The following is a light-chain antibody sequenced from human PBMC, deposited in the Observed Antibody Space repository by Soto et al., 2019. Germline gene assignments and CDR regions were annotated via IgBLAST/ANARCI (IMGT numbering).Light chain of an antibody. CDR1: QSLLHSNGYNY. CDR3: MQVLQTPLT. V-gene: IGKV2-28*01. J-gene: IGKJ4*01. Sequence: DIVMTQSPLSLPVTPGEPASISCRSSQSLLHSNGYNYLDWYLQRPGQSPQLLIYLGSNRAPGVPDRCSGSGSGTDFILKISRVEADDVGVYYCMQVLQTPLTFGGGTRVDIK. CDR2: LGS.